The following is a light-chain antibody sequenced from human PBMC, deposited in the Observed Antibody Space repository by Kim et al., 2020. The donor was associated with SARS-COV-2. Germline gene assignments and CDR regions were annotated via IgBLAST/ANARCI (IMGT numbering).Light chain of an antibody. V-gene: IGLV6-57*03. J-gene: IGLJ2*01. CDR2: EDN. Sequence: TVTIACTRSSDKIGRAYVQWYQQRPGSAPTTVIYEDNQRPSGVPERFSGSIDRSCNSASLTISGLKSEDEADYYCQSYDNNYRAVFGGGTQLTDL. CDR1: SDKIGRAY. CDR3: QSYDNNYRAV.